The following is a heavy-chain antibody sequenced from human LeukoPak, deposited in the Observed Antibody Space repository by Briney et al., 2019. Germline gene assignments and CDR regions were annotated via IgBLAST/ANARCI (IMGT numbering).Heavy chain of an antibody. Sequence: ASVKVSCKASSYSFTSYGINWVRQAPGQGLEWMGWISAYNGNTNYAQKFQGRVTMTTDTSTNTAYMELRSLRSDDTAVYYCARDSPYDYGDYRADYWGQGTLVTVSS. CDR2: ISAYNGNT. V-gene: IGHV1-18*01. J-gene: IGHJ4*02. D-gene: IGHD4-17*01. CDR3: ARDSPYDYGDYRADY. CDR1: SYSFTSYG.